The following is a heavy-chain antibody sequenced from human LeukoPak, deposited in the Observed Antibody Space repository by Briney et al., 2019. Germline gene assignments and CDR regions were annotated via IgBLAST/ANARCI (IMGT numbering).Heavy chain of an antibody. CDR3: ARGHYDYVWGSYRTYFDY. CDR2: INHSGST. CDR1: GGSFSGYY. D-gene: IGHD3-16*02. J-gene: IGHJ4*02. Sequence: PSETLSLTCAVYGGSFSGYYWSWIRQPPGKGLEWIGEINHSGSTNYNPSLKSRVTISVDTSKNQFSLKLSSVTAADTAVYYCARGHYDYVWGSYRTYFDYWGQGTLVTVSS. V-gene: IGHV4-34*01.